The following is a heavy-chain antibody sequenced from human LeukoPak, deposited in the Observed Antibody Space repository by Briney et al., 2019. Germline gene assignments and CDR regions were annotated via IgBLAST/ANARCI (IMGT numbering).Heavy chain of an antibody. D-gene: IGHD3-10*01. V-gene: IGHV3-7*04. CDR2: IKHDGSEK. CDR1: GFTFSNYW. Sequence: GGSLRLSCVVSGFTFSNYWMSWVRHVPGKGLEWVANIKHDGSEKYYVDSVKGRFTISRDNAKESLYLQMNSLRAEDTAVYYCARDGMVRGVMVYWGQGTLVTVSS. J-gene: IGHJ4*02. CDR3: ARDGMVRGVMVY.